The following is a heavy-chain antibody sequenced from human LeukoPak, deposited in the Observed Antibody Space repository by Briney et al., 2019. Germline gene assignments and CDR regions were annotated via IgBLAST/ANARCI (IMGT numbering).Heavy chain of an antibody. J-gene: IGHJ5*01. V-gene: IGHV4-39*01. CDR3: ARHAGSASSNCFDS. CDR1: DGSISTSTRY. Sequence: PSETLSLTCTVSDGSISTSTRYWGWIRQSPGKGLEWIGGMSYTGSTSYNPSLKSRVTIAVDTSKNQFSLKLTSVTAADTALYYCARHAGSASSNCFDSWGQGTLVTVSS. CDR2: MSYTGST. D-gene: IGHD3-10*01.